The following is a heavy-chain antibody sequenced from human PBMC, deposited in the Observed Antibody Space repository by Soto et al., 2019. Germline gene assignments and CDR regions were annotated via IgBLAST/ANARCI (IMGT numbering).Heavy chain of an antibody. CDR1: GFTFSSYA. CDR3: AKDTNPLVLDYYYYGMDV. CDR2: ISGSGGST. J-gene: IGHJ6*02. V-gene: IGHV3-23*01. Sequence: GGSLRLSCAASGFTFSSYAMSWVRQAPGKGLEWVSAISGSGGSTYYADSVKGRFTISRDNSKNTLYLQMNSLRAEDTAVYYCAKDTNPLVLDYYYYGMDVWGQGTTVTVSS. D-gene: IGHD3-3*02.